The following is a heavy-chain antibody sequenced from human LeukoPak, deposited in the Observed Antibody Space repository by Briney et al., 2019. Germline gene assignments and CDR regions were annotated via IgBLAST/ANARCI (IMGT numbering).Heavy chain of an antibody. Sequence: SGPTQTHPSHPLTLPCNFSGYPLRTGGVGVAWIRQTPGKALEWLTLIYWDDDKLYHPPLKSRLTITKDNSKTQVVLTITNMDPVDTATYYCTQGGWAHAEYFQHCGQGTLGTVSS. J-gene: IGHJ1*01. CDR1: GYPLRTGGVG. CDR2: IYWDDDK. D-gene: IGHD6-19*01. V-gene: IGHV2-5*02. CDR3: TQGGWAHAEYFQH.